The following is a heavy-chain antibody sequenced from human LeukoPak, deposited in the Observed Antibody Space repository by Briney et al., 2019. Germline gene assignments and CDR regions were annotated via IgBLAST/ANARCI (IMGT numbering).Heavy chain of an antibody. Sequence: GGSLRLSCAASGFTFSSYGMHWVCQAPGKGLEWVAVIWYDGSNKYYADSVKGRFTISRDNSKNTLYLQMNSLRAEDTAVYYCARDHGLRYFDWASDYWGQGTLVTVSS. D-gene: IGHD3-9*01. CDR1: GFTFSSYG. CDR2: IWYDGSNK. CDR3: ARDHGLRYFDWASDY. J-gene: IGHJ4*02. V-gene: IGHV3-33*01.